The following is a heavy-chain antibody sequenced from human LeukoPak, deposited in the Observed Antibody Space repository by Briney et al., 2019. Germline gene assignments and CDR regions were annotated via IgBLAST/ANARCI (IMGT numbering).Heavy chain of an antibody. V-gene: IGHV4-59*01. J-gene: IGHJ6*02. CDR1: GGSISSYY. CDR2: IYYSGST. CDR3: ARDYGDYGMDV. D-gene: IGHD4-17*01. Sequence: SETLSLTCTVSGGSISSYYWSWIRQPPGKGLEWIGYIYYSGSTNYNPSLKSRVTISVDTSKNQFSPKLSSVTAADTAVYYCARDYGDYGMDVWGQGTTVTVSS.